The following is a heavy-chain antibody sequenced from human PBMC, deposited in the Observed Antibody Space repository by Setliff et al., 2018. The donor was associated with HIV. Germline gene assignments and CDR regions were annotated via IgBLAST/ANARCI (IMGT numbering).Heavy chain of an antibody. J-gene: IGHJ4*02. CDR1: GYTFTNYA. D-gene: IGHD3-10*01. V-gene: IGHV1-3*01. Sequence: PSVKVSCKASGYTFTNYAIHWVRQAPGQGLEWMGWINAGNGNTESSKKFQGRVTITRETSATTAYMELSSLTPEDTAIYFCARALSYGSGTYSAAGFWGQGTLVTVSS. CDR3: ARALSYGSGTYSAAGF. CDR2: INAGNGNT.